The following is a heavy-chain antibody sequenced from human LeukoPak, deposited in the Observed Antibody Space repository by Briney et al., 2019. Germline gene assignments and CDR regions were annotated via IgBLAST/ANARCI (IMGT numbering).Heavy chain of an antibody. V-gene: IGHV3-30*03. J-gene: IGHJ6*02. CDR2: ISYDGSNK. Sequence: PGRSLRLSCAASGFTFSSYGMHWVRQAPGKGLEWVAVISYDGSNKYYADSVKGRFTISRDNSKNTLYLQMNSLRAEDTAVYYCASGDGSGRYYYYYGMDVWGQGTTVTVSS. D-gene: IGHD3-10*01. CDR3: ASGDGSGRYYYYYGMDV. CDR1: GFTFSSYG.